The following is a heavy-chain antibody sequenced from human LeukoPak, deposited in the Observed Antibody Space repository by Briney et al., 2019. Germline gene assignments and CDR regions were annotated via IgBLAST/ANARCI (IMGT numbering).Heavy chain of an antibody. V-gene: IGHV4-59*01. J-gene: IGHJ4*02. Sequence: SEILSLTCTVSGGSISSYSWSWIRQPPGKGLEWIGYIYYSGSTNYNPSLKSRVTMSVDTSKNQFSLKLNSVTAADTAVYYCASLANWNYVYWGQGTLVTVSS. CDR2: IYYSGST. D-gene: IGHD1-7*01. CDR3: ASLANWNYVY. CDR1: GGSISSYS.